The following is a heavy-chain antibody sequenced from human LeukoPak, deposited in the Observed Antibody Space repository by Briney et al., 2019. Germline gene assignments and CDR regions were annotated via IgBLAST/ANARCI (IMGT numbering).Heavy chain of an antibody. CDR3: AKREFWSGSAPFDY. D-gene: IGHD3-3*01. V-gene: IGHV3-23*01. CDR2: ISGSGGST. Sequence: QPGGSLRLSCAASGFTFSSYAMSRVRQAPGKGLEWVSAISGSGGSTYYADSVKGRFTISRDNSKNTLYLQMNSLRAEDTAVYYCAKREFWSGSAPFDYWGQGTLVTVSS. J-gene: IGHJ4*02. CDR1: GFTFSSYA.